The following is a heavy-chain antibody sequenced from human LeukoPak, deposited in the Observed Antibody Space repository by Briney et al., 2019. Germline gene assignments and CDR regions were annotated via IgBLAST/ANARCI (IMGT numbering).Heavy chain of an antibody. J-gene: IGHJ4*02. Sequence: GGSLRLSCAASGFTFGYYWMHWVRQAPGKGLVWVSRISDDGSRTTYADSVKGRFAISRDNAKNTPYLQMNSLRAEDTAVYYCARDDGFYSDSSFQDYWGQGTLVTVPS. CDR3: ARDDGFYSDSSFQDY. CDR2: ISDDGSRT. CDR1: GFTFGYYW. V-gene: IGHV3-74*01. D-gene: IGHD2/OR15-2a*01.